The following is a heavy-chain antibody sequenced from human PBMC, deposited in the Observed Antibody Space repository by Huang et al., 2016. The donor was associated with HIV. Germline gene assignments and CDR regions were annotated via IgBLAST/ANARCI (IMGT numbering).Heavy chain of an antibody. CDR3: AIHDSNDFTFDD. CDR1: GFSFTSYW. V-gene: IGHV5-51*03. D-gene: IGHD5-18*01. J-gene: IGHJ4*02. Sequence: EVQLVQSGVEVKKPGESLKISCKGSGFSFTSYWIGWVRQMPGQGLEWMGIICPGNSNTFYSPAFQGQVTSSADKYTRTAYLQWSSLKASDSAIYYCAIHDSNDFTFDDWGQGTLVAVSS. CDR2: ICPGNSNT.